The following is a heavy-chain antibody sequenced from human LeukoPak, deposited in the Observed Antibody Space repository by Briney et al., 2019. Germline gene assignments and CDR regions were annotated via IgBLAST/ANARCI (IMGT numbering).Heavy chain of an antibody. D-gene: IGHD5-18*01. CDR3: ASLNTAMAEVDV. Sequence: SETLSLTCTVSGRSISSYYWSWIRQPPGKGLEWIGYIYYSGSTNYNPSLKSRVTISVDTSKNQFSLKLSSVTAADTAVYYCASLNTAMAEVDVWGQGTTVTVSS. J-gene: IGHJ6*02. CDR2: IYYSGST. CDR1: GRSISSYY. V-gene: IGHV4-59*08.